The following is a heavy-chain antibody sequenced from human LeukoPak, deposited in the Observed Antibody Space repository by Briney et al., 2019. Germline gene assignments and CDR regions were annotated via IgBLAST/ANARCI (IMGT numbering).Heavy chain of an antibody. Sequence: SETLSLTCAVYGGSFGGYYWSWIRQPPGKGLEWIGEINHSGSTSYNPSLKSRVTISVDTSKNQFSLKLSSVTAADTAVYYCARGTIHRRRNPNWFDPWGQGTLVTVSS. CDR2: INHSGST. V-gene: IGHV4-34*01. CDR1: GGSFGGYY. CDR3: ARGTIHRRRNPNWFDP. J-gene: IGHJ5*02. D-gene: IGHD2-21*01.